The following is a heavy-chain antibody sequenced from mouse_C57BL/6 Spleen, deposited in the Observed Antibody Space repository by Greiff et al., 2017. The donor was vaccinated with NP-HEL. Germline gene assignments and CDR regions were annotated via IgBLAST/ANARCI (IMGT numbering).Heavy chain of an antibody. Sequence: QVQLQQSGAELARPGASVKMSCKASGYTFTSYTMHWVKQRPGQGLEWIGYINPSSGYTKYNQKFKDKATLTADKSSSTAYMQLSSLTSEDSAVYYCARGPSEDYFDYWGQGTTLTVSS. CDR2: INPSSGYT. CDR3: ARGPSEDYFDY. V-gene: IGHV1-4*01. D-gene: IGHD2-10*02. J-gene: IGHJ2*01. CDR1: GYTFTSYT.